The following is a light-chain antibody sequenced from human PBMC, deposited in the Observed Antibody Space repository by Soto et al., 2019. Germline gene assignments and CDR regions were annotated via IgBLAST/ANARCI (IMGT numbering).Light chain of an antibody. V-gene: IGKV3D-7*01. J-gene: IGKJ3*01. CDR3: QQDYTRFT. CDR1: QSVSSSS. Sequence: PGERVTLSCRASQSVSSSSVTWYQQKPGHAPRLLIYGASTRATSIPARFSGSGSGTDFTLTISSLQPEDFAVYYCQQDYTRFTFGPGTKVDIK. CDR2: GAS.